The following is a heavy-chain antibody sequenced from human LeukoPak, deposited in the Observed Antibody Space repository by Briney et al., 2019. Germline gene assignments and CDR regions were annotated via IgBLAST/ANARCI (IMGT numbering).Heavy chain of an antibody. D-gene: IGHD6-6*01. CDR2: LDSGGSA. Sequence: PGGSLRLSCAASGFTVSSKRMSWVRQAPGMGLEWVADLDSGGSAYYPDSVKGRFTISRDNSKNTLYLQMNTLRAEDTAVYYCAKWKYSNSGIDDYWGQGTLVTVSS. CDR1: GFTVSSKR. CDR3: AKWKYSNSGIDDY. J-gene: IGHJ4*02. V-gene: IGHV3-53*01.